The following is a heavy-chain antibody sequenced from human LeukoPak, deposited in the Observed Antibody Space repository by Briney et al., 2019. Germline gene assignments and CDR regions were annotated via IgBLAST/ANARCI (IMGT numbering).Heavy chain of an antibody. J-gene: IGHJ3*02. D-gene: IGHD6-6*01. CDR1: GFTFDDYA. CDR3: AKVGSSSDAFDI. Sequence: GGSLRLSCAASGFTFDDYAMHWVRQAPGKGLEWVSGISWNSGSIGYADSVKGRFTISRDNAKNSLYLQMNSLRAEDMALYYCAKVGSSSDAFDIWGQGTMVTVSS. CDR2: ISWNSGSI. V-gene: IGHV3-9*03.